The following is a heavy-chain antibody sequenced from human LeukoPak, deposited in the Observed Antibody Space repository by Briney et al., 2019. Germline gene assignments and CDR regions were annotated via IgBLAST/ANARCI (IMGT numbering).Heavy chain of an antibody. Sequence: SETLSLTCTVSGGSISSYYWSWLRQPAGKGLEWIGRIYTSGSTDYNPSLKSRVTMSVDTSKNQFSLKLSSVTAADTAVYYCSRATGDSSGWYPSGFDPWGQGTLVTVSS. V-gene: IGHV4-4*07. CDR2: IYTSGST. J-gene: IGHJ5*02. CDR3: SRATGDSSGWYPSGFDP. D-gene: IGHD6-19*01. CDR1: GGSISSYY.